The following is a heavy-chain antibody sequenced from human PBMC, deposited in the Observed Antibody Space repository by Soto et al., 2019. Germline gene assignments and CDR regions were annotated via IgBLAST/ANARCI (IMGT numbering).Heavy chain of an antibody. V-gene: IGHV3-15*01. CDR2: IKGKTEGGTI. CDR1: GFTFSDAW. Sequence: LILSCAASGFTFSDAWMSWVRQAPGAGLEWVGLIKGKTEGGTIDYAAPVKARFTISRDASKNTLYLQMNSLKTEDTAVYYCTTDPHSTGTKYWGQGTLVTVSS. D-gene: IGHD1-1*01. CDR3: TTDPHSTGTKY. J-gene: IGHJ4*02.